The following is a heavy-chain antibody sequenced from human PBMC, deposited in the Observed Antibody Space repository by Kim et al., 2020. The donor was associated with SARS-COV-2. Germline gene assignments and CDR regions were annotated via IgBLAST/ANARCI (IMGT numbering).Heavy chain of an antibody. D-gene: IGHD2-15*01. V-gene: IGHV1-46*01. CDR2: INTSGGST. CDR3: ARVLSLVVFDH. CDR1: GYTFTSHY. Sequence: ASVKVSCKASGYTFTSHYVVWVRQAPGQGLEWMALINTSGGSTTYAQKFQGRVTVTTDTSTSTAYMNLGSLRSEDTAVYYCARVLSLVVFDHSGRGTLVT. J-gene: IGHJ4*02.